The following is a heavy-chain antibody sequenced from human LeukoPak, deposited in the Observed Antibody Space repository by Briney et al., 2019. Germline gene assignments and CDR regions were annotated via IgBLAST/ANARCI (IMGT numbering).Heavy chain of an antibody. V-gene: IGHV3-23*01. Sequence: TGGSLRLSCAASGFTFSSYAMSWVRQAPGKGLEWVSAISGSGGSTYYADSVKGQFTISRDNSKNTLYLHMNSLRAEDTAVYYCAKDVTESYYYDSSGYLWGQGTLVTVSS. CDR1: GFTFSSYA. CDR2: ISGSGGST. D-gene: IGHD3-22*01. J-gene: IGHJ4*02. CDR3: AKDVTESYYYDSSGYL.